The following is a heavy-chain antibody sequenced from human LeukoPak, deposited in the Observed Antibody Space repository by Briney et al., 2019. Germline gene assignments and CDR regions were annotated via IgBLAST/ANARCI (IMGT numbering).Heavy chain of an antibody. V-gene: IGHV3-23*01. CDR2: ISGSGGST. J-gene: IGHJ6*02. CDR1: GFTFSSYA. Sequence: PGGSLRLSCAASGFTFSSYAMSWVRQAPGKGLEWVSAISGSGGSTYYAASVKGRFTISRDNSKNTLYLQMNSLRAEDTAVYYCATTVTTGWTNYYYYGMDVWGQGTTVTVSS. D-gene: IGHD4-17*01. CDR3: ATTVTTGWTNYYYYGMDV.